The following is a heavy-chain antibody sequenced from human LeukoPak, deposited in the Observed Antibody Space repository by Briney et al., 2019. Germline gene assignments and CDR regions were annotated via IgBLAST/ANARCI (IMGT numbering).Heavy chain of an antibody. V-gene: IGHV3-74*01. CDR3: ARCPIFGAVEYFQH. Sequence: GGSLRLSCAASGFTFSSYWMHWVRQAPGKGLVWVSRINSDGSSTSYADSVKGRFTISRDNAKNTLYLQMNSLRAEDTAVYYCARCPIFGAVEYFQHWGQGTLVTVSS. CDR1: GFTFSSYW. J-gene: IGHJ1*01. D-gene: IGHD3-3*01. CDR2: INSDGSST.